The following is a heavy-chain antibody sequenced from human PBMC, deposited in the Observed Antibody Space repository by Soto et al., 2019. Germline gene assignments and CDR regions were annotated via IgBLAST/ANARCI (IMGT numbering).Heavy chain of an antibody. D-gene: IGHD3-16*01. Sequence: QITLKESGPTLVKPTQPLTLTCSFSGFSLTNTRVGVGWIRQPPGKALEWLAVIYWDDDKRYSPSLQTRLTIIKDTSKNQVVLTMTDMDPVDTATYFCAHLMITFGGVVEDDAFDTWGQGTVVTVSS. CDR1: GFSLTNTRVG. V-gene: IGHV2-5*02. CDR3: AHLMITFGGVVEDDAFDT. J-gene: IGHJ3*02. CDR2: IYWDDDK.